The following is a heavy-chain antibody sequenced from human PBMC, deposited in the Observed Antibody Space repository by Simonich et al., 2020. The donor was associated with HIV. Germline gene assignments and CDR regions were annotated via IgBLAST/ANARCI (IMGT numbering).Heavy chain of an antibody. Sequence: QVQLQQWGAGLLKPSETLSLTCAVYGGSFSGYYWSWIRQPPGKGLEWIGEINHIGTTNSNPSLKSRVTISVDTSKNQFSLKLISVTAADTAVYYCARLTAGGLGEYFQHWGQGTLVTVSS. V-gene: IGHV4-34*01. D-gene: IGHD6-13*01. J-gene: IGHJ1*01. CDR2: INHIGTT. CDR3: ARLTAGGLGEYFQH. CDR1: GGSFSGYY.